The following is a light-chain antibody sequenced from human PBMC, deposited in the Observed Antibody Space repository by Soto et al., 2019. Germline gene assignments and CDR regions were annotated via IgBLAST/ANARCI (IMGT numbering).Light chain of an antibody. J-gene: IGLJ1*01. V-gene: IGLV2-14*01. Sequence: QSVLTQPASVSGSPGQSITISCTGTSSDIGSYNYVAWYQQFPGKTPKLIIYEVRNRPSGVSFRFSGSKSGNTASLTISGIQAEDEADYYCISYRGSDPSYVFGTGTKV. CDR1: SSDIGSYNY. CDR2: EVR. CDR3: ISYRGSDPSYV.